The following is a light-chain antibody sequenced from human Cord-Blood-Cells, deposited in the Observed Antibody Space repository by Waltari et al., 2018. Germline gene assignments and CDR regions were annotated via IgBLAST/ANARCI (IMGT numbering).Light chain of an antibody. J-gene: IGLJ2*01. CDR1: ALPKKC. CDR2: EDS. CDR3: YSTDSSGNHRGV. Sequence: SYELTQPPSVSVSPGQTARITCSGDALPKKCAYCYQQKSGQAPVLVIYEDSKRPSGIPERFSGSSSGTMATLTISGAQVEDEADYYCYSTDSSGNHRGVFGGGTKLTVL. V-gene: IGLV3-10*01.